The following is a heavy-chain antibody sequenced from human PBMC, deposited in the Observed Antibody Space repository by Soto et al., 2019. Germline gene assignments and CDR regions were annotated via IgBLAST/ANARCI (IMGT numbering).Heavy chain of an antibody. CDR2: ISTSSSI. J-gene: IGHJ2*01. CDR1: GFTFSMYS. V-gene: IGHV3-48*02. Sequence: GGSLRLSCAASGFTFSMYSMNWVRQAPGKGLEWVSYISTSSSIYYADSVKGRFTISRDNAKNSLYLQVNSLTDEDTAVYYCAREAAATLWYFDLWGRGTVVTVSS. D-gene: IGHD2-15*01. CDR3: AREAAATLWYFDL.